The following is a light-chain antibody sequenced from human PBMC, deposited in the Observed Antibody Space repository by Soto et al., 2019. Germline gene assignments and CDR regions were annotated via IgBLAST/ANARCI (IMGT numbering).Light chain of an antibody. V-gene: IGKV3-20*01. J-gene: IGKJ1*01. CDR3: QQYGSLPPT. CDR1: QSVSSSS. Sequence: IVLTHSPATPSVSPGERANLSCRASQSVSSSSLAWYQQKPGQAPRLLIYGASSRATGIPDRFSGSGSGTDFTLTISRLEPEDFAVFYCQQYGSLPPTFGQGTKVDNK. CDR2: GAS.